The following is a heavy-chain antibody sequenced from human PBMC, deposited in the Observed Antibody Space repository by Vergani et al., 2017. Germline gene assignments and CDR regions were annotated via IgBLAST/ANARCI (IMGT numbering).Heavy chain of an antibody. D-gene: IGHD2-8*01. J-gene: IGHJ6*03. CDR1: GGSFSGYY. Sequence: QVQLQQWGAGLLKPSETLSLTCAVYGGSFSGYYWSWIRQPPGKGLEWIGEINHSGSTNYNPSLKSRVTISVDTSKNQFSLKLSSVTAADTAVYYCARSGYCAHGVCYMTYYYYMDVWGKGTAVTVSS. CDR3: ARSGYCAHGVCYMTYYYYMDV. CDR2: INHSGST. V-gene: IGHV4-34*01.